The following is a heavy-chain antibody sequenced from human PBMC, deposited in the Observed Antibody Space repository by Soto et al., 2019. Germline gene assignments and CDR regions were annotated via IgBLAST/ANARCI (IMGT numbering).Heavy chain of an antibody. V-gene: IGHV1-69*01. CDR1: GGTFSSYA. CDR3: ARGQDELYSGSGSYSRYFDY. CDR2: IIPIFGTA. J-gene: IGHJ4*02. D-gene: IGHD3-10*01. Sequence: QVQLVQSGAEVKKPGSSVKVSCKASGGTFSSYAISWVRQAPGQGLEWMGGIIPIFGTANYAQKFQGRVTITADESTSTASMELSSLRSEDTAVYYCARGQDELYSGSGSYSRYFDYWGQGTLVTVSS.